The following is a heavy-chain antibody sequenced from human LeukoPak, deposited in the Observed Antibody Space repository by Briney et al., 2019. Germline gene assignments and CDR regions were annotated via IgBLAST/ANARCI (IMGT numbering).Heavy chain of an antibody. CDR2: IRYDGSNK. CDR3: AKDLSSGSRRAY. CDR1: GFTFSSYG. Sequence: GGSLRLSCAASGFTFSSYGMHWVRQAPGKGLEGGAFIRYDGSNKYYADSVKGRFTISRDNPKNTRYLQMNSLRAEDTGVYYCAKDLSSGSRRAYWGQGTLVTVSS. J-gene: IGHJ4*02. D-gene: IGHD6-19*01. V-gene: IGHV3-30*02.